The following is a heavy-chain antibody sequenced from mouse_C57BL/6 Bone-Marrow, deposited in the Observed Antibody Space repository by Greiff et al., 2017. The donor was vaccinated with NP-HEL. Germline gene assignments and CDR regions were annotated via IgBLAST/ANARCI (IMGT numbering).Heavy chain of an antibody. CDR3: AIYYYGSSPVDFDY. V-gene: IGHV3-6*01. J-gene: IGHJ2*01. D-gene: IGHD1-1*01. Sequence: DVKLQESGPGLVKPSQSLSLTCSVTGYSITSGYYWNWIRQFPGNKLEWMGYISYDGSNNYNPSLKNRISITRDTSKNQFFLKLNSVTTEDTATYYCAIYYYGSSPVDFDYWGQGTTRTVSS. CDR1: GYSITSGYY. CDR2: ISYDGSN.